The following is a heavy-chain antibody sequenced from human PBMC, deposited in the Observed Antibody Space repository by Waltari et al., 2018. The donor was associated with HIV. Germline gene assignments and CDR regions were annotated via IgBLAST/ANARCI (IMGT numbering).Heavy chain of an antibody. J-gene: IGHJ5*02. CDR2: ISGDGSST. Sequence: EVQLVESGGGLVQPGGSLSLSCAASGFTSSNSGSRWVRQAPGKGRVWVSRISGDGSSTTYADSVKGRFTISIDNPKNTLYLQMNSLRVEDTAVYYCVREVVVAATWWFDPWGQGTLVTVSS. CDR3: VREVVVAATWWFDP. D-gene: IGHD2-15*01. V-gene: IGHV3-74*01. CDR1: GFTSSNSG.